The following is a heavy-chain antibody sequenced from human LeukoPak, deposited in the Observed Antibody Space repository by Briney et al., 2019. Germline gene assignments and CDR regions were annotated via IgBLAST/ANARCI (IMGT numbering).Heavy chain of an antibody. CDR1: GFTFSNYW. Sequence: GGSLRLSCAASGFTFSNYWMIWVRQAPGKGLEWVGNIKQDGSEKRYADSVRGRFSISRDNAQTSLYLQMNSLRAEDAAVYYCARGGWFGELLFDYWGQGTLVTVSS. CDR2: IKQDGSEK. CDR3: ARGGWFGELLFDY. V-gene: IGHV3-7*05. J-gene: IGHJ4*02. D-gene: IGHD3-10*01.